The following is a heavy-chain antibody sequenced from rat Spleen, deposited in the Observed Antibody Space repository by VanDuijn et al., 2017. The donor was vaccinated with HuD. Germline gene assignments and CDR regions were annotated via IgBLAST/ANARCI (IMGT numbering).Heavy chain of an antibody. J-gene: IGHJ2*01. CDR2: ISPSGGNT. CDR3: TTGNLYYYSSYIYFDY. Sequence: EVQLVESGGGLVQPGRSLKLSCAASGFTFSNYGMHWIRQAPTKGLEWVASISPSGGNTYYRDSVKGRFTMSRDNAKSTLYLQMDSLRSEDTATYYCTTGNLYYYSSYIYFDYWGQGVMVTVSS. V-gene: IGHV5-19*01. D-gene: IGHD1-2*01. CDR1: GFTFSNYG.